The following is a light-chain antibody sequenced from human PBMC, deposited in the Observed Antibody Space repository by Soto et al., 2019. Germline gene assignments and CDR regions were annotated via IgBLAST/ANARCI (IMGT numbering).Light chain of an antibody. V-gene: IGKV3-15*01. CDR2: GAS. J-gene: IGKJ4*01. Sequence: IVVKQSPATLSLSPGERATLSCRASQSVSINLAWYQQKPGQVPRLLIYGASTRANGIPARFSGSGFGTEFTLTISSLQPEDFATYYCQQSYSTPLPFGGGTKVDI. CDR3: QQSYSTPLP. CDR1: QSVSIN.